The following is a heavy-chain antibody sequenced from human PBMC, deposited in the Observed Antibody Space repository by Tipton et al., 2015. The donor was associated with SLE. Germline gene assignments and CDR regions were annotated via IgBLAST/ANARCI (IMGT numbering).Heavy chain of an antibody. D-gene: IGHD2-15*01. CDR1: GFTFGDYY. Sequence: SLRLSCVASGFTFGDYYMSWIRQAPGKGLEWVSYISSSGSTIYYADSVKGRFTISRDNAKNSLYLQMNSLRAEDTAVYYCAREGPSWYYYYYMDVWGKGTTVTVSS. J-gene: IGHJ6*03. V-gene: IGHV3-11*01. CDR2: ISSSGSTI. CDR3: AREGPSWYYYYYMDV.